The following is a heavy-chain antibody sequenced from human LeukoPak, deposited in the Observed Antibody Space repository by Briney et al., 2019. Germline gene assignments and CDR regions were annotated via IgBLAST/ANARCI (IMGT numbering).Heavy chain of an antibody. CDR2: IYYTGTT. V-gene: IGHV4-59*01. J-gene: IGHJ3*02. D-gene: IGHD3-22*01. CDR3: ARLKYNYDSSDAFDI. CDR1: GGSISSYY. Sequence: SETLSLTCTVSGGSISSYYWSWIRQPPGKGLECIAYIYYTGTTNYNPSLKSRVTISVDTSKNQFSLKLSSVTAADTAVYYCARLKYNYDSSDAFDIWGQGTLVSVSS.